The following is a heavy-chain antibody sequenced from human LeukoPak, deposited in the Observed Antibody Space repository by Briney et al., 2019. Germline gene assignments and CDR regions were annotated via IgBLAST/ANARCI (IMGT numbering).Heavy chain of an antibody. CDR2: IYSGGST. CDR1: GFTVSSNY. D-gene: IGHD3-22*01. J-gene: IGHJ4*02. Sequence: PGGSLRLSCAASGFTVSSNYMSWVRQAPGKGREWVSVIYSGGSTYYADSVKGRFTISRDNSKNTLYLQMNSLRAEDTAGYYCAREQMGYYDSRRYLNWGQGTLVTVSS. CDR3: AREQMGYYDSRRYLN. V-gene: IGHV3-66*02.